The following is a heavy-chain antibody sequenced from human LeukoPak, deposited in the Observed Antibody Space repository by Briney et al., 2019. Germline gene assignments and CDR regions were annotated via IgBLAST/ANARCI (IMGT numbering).Heavy chain of an antibody. CDR2: ISYDGGNK. CDR3: ATLNYITIFGVVICLDDAFDI. V-gene: IGHV3-30-3*01. CDR1: GFTFSSYA. D-gene: IGHD3-3*01. J-gene: IGHJ3*02. Sequence: PGGSLRLSCAASGFTFSSYAMHWVRQAPGKGLEWVAVISYDGGNKYYADSVKGRFTISRDNSKNTLYLQMNSPRAEDTAVTYCATLNYITIFGVVICLDDAFDIWGQGTMDTVSS.